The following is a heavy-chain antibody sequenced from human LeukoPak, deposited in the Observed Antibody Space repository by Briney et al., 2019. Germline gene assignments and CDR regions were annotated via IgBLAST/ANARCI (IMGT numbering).Heavy chain of an antibody. Sequence: GGSLRLSCAASGFTFDDYAMHWVRQAPGKGLEWVSLITGDGGRTYYADSVKGRFTISRDNSKNSLYLQMNSLRTADTALYYCAKDIGRLAYDLLTGYLTKWGQGTLVSVSS. D-gene: IGHD3-9*01. V-gene: IGHV3-43*02. CDR2: ITGDGGRT. CDR1: GFTFDDYA. CDR3: AKDIGRLAYDLLTGYLTK. J-gene: IGHJ4*02.